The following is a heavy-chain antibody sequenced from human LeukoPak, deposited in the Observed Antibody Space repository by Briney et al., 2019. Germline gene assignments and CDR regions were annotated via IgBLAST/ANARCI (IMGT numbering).Heavy chain of an antibody. CDR2: IYHSGTT. D-gene: IGHD3-16*02. CDR1: GYSISTGFY. J-gene: IGHJ4*02. CDR3: ARDVI. Sequence: KSSETLSLTRSVSGYSISTGFYWGWIRQPPGKGLEWIGSIYHSGTTYYNSSLKSRVNISVDTSKNQFSLKLSSVTAADTAVYYCARDVIRGQGTLVTVSS. V-gene: IGHV4-38-2*02.